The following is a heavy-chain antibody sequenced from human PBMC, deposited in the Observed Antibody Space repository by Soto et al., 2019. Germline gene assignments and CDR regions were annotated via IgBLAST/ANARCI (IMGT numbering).Heavy chain of an antibody. CDR2: ISGSGGST. V-gene: IGHV3-23*01. Sequence: EVQLLESGGGLVQPGGSLRLSCAASGFTFSSYAMSWVRQAPGKGLEWVSAISGSGGSTYYADSVKGRFTISRDNSKNKLYLQMRSLRAEDTAVYYCAKAQYRFGELLASDGWGQGTLVTVFS. CDR3: AKAQYRFGELLASDG. CDR1: GFTFSSYA. D-gene: IGHD3-10*01. J-gene: IGHJ4*02.